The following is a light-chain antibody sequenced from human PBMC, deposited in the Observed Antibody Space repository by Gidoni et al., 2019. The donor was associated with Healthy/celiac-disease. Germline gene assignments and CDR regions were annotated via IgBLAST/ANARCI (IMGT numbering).Light chain of an antibody. CDR3: QQSYSTPPYI. Sequence: DIQMTQSPSSLSASVGDRVTITCRASQSISSYLNWYQQKPGKAPKLLIYAASSLQVGVPSRFSGSGSGTDFTLTISSLQPKDFATYYCQQSYSTPPYIFGQGTKLEIK. V-gene: IGKV1-39*01. J-gene: IGKJ2*01. CDR1: QSISSY. CDR2: AAS.